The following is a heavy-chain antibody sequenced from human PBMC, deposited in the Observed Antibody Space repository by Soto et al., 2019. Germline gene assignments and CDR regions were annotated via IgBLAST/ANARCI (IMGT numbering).Heavy chain of an antibody. CDR1: GYTFSDYY. J-gene: IGHJ6*03. V-gene: IGHV1-2*02. D-gene: IGHD5-12*01. CDR3: ARESGGATATLDYYYFYMDV. CDR2: INPNGGRT. Sequence: QVQLVQSGAEVKKPGASVTVSCKASGYTFSDYYLHWVRQAPGQGPEWMGWINPNGGRTKFAQNFKGRVTMTRDTSVRTAFMELNWLKSDDTAVYYCARESGGATATLDYYYFYMDVWGKGTTVTVSS.